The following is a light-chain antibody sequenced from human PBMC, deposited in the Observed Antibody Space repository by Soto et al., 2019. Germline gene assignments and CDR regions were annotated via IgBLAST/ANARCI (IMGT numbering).Light chain of an antibody. CDR2: DAS. CDR1: QGISSA. V-gene: IGKV1-13*02. J-gene: IGKJ3*01. Sequence: AIQLPQSPSSLSASVGDRVTITCRASQGISSALAWYQQKPGKAPKLLIYDASSLESGVPSRFSCSGSGTDWTLTISSLQTEDFATDYCQQFNSDPFTFGPGTKVDIK. CDR3: QQFNSDPFT.